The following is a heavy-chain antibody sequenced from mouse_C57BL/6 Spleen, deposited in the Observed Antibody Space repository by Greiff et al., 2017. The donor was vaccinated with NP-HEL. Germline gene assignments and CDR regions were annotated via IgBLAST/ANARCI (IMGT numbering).Heavy chain of an antibody. V-gene: IGHV1-50*01. CDR3: ARRGRLGPLAY. Sequence: VQLQQPGAELVKPGASVKLSCKASGYTFTSYWMQWVKQRPGQGLEWIGEIDPSDSYTNYNQKFKGKATLTVDTSSSTAYMQLSSLTSEDSAVYYCARRGRLGPLAYWGQGTLVTVSA. J-gene: IGHJ3*01. CDR1: GYTFTSYW. D-gene: IGHD4-1*01. CDR2: IDPSDSYT.